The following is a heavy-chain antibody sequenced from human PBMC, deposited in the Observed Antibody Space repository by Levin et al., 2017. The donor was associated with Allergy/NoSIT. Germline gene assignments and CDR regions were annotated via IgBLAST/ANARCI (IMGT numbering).Heavy chain of an antibody. CDR2: INPKNGGT. CDR3: ARDNGGYCSSTTCYNALVNGMDV. V-gene: IGHV1-2*02. D-gene: IGHD2-2*02. Sequence: ASVKVSCKASGYTFTGYYMHWVRQAPGQGLEWMGWINPKNGGTNYAQKFQGRVTMTRDTSISTAYMELSRLRSDDTAVYYCARDNGGYCSSTTCYNALVNGMDVWGQGTTVTVSS. J-gene: IGHJ6*02. CDR1: GYTFTGYY.